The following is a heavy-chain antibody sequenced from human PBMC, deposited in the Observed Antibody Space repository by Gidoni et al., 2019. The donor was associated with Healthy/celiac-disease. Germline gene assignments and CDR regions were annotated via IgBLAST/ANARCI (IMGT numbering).Heavy chain of an antibody. Sequence: EVQLVESGGGWVQPGRSLRLSCAASGFTFDDYAMHWVRQAPGKGLEWVSGISCNSGSIGYADSVKGRFTISRDNANNSLYLQMNSLRAEDTALYYCAKDTAMRAFDIWGQGTMVTVSS. J-gene: IGHJ3*02. CDR3: AKDTAMRAFDI. CDR2: ISCNSGSI. D-gene: IGHD5-18*01. CDR1: GFTFDDYA. V-gene: IGHV3-9*01.